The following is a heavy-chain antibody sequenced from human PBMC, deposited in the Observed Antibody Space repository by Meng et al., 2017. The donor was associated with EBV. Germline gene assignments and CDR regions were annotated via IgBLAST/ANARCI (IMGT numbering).Heavy chain of an antibody. V-gene: IGHV4-34*01. Sequence: QVQLQQWGAGLLKPSXXLSLTXPVYGGSVYGYFWSWIRQPPGKGLEWIGELHHSGSTNYNPSLKSRLRISVDTSKNQFSLNLTSVTAADTAVYYCARVSPKRYFDYLAPPDYWGQGTLVTVSS. D-gene: IGHD3-9*01. CDR1: GGSVYGYF. CDR3: ARVSPKRYFDYLAPPDY. CDR2: LHHSGST. J-gene: IGHJ4*02.